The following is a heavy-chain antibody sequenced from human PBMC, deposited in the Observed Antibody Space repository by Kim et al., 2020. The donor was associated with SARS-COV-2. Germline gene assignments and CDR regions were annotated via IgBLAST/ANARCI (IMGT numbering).Heavy chain of an antibody. CDR3: ARVDGSGSYYYYYYYGMDV. CDR2: IYYSGST. J-gene: IGHJ6*02. Sequence: SETLSLTCTVSGGSISSYYWSWIRQPPGKGLEWIGYIYYSGSTNYNPSLKSRVTISVDTSKNQFSLKLSSVTAADTAVYYFARVDGSGSYYYYYYYGMDVWGQGTTVTVSS. D-gene: IGHD3-10*01. V-gene: IGHV4-59*01. CDR1: GGSISSYY.